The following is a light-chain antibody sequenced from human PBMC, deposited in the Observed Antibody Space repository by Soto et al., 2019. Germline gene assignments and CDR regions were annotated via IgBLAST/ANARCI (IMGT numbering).Light chain of an antibody. Sequence: EIVMTQSPATLSVSPGERATLSCRASQSLGSNLAWYQQKPGQAPRLLIFGASTRATGIPARFSGTGSGTEFTLTISSLQSEDFAVYYCQQYGRPFGQGTKVEIK. CDR2: GAS. CDR1: QSLGSN. V-gene: IGKV3-15*01. CDR3: QQYGRP. J-gene: IGKJ1*01.